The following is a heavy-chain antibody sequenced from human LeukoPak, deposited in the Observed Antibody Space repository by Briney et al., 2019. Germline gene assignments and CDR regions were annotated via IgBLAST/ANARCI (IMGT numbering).Heavy chain of an antibody. Sequence: SETLSLTCVVYGGSFSGSYWSWIRQPPGKGLEWIGEINHSGSTNYCPSLKSRVTIFLNTSKNQISLQLISVTAADEAAVYCAGRSPGYSGYEMRRYYFNYCGQASLVT. CDR2: INHSGST. CDR1: GGSFSGSY. CDR3: AGRSPGYSGYEMRRYYFNY. D-gene: IGHD5-12*01. V-gene: IGHV4-34*01. J-gene: IGHJ4*02.